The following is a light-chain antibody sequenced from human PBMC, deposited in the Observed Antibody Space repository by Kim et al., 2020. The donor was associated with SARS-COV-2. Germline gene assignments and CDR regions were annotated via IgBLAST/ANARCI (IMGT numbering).Light chain of an antibody. V-gene: IGLV2-11*01. CDR1: SSDVGAYNL. CDR2: EVN. J-gene: IGLJ2*01. Sequence: GQSVTISCAGTSSDVGAYNLVSWYQQHPGKAPKLMIYEVNVRPSGVSDRFSGSKSGNTASLTISGLQAEDEADYYCCSYAGSNTGVFGGGTKLTVL. CDR3: CSYAGSNTGV.